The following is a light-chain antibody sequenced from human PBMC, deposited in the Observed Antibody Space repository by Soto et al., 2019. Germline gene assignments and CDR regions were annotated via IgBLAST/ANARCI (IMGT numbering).Light chain of an antibody. V-gene: IGLV2-14*03. CDR2: DVS. CDR3: TSYTSSSTLV. CDR1: SSDVGGYNY. J-gene: IGLJ2*01. Sequence: QSALTQPASVSGSPGQSITISCTGTSSDVGGYNYVSWYQHHPGKAPKLMIYDVSNRPSGVSNRFSGSKSGNTASLPISGLQAEDEADYYCTSYTSSSTLVFGGGTKLTV.